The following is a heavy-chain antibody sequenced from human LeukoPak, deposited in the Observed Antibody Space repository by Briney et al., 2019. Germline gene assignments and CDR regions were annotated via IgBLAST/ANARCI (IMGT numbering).Heavy chain of an antibody. Sequence: SETLSLTCTVSGGSISSYYWSWTRQPPGKGLEWIGYIYTSGSTNYNPSLKSRVTISVDTSKNQFSLKLSSVTAADTAVYYCARTGTTDWFDPWGQGTLVTVSS. V-gene: IGHV4-4*09. CDR1: GGSISSYY. D-gene: IGHD1-7*01. CDR3: ARTGTTDWFDP. CDR2: IYTSGST. J-gene: IGHJ5*02.